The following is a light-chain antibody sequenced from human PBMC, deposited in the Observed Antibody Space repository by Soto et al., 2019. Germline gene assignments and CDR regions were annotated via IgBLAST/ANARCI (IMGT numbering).Light chain of an antibody. Sequence: EIVMTQSPATLSVSPGETVTLSCRASQSVGSDLAWYLQKPGQAPSLLVYGASTRATGMPARFSGGGSGTEFTLTISSLQSEDFAVYYCQQYNNWPHTFGQGTKLEIK. CDR1: QSVGSD. CDR2: GAS. CDR3: QQYNNWPHT. V-gene: IGKV3-15*01. J-gene: IGKJ2*01.